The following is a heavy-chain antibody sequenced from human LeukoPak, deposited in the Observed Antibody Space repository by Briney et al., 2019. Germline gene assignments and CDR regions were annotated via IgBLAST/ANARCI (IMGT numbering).Heavy chain of an antibody. CDR3: AKDITGHNRGWYDY. CDR2: ISGSGGST. Sequence: GGSLRLSCAASSFTFSNNAMSWVRPAPGKGLECVSAISGSGGSTYYADSVKGRFTISRDNSKNTLYLQMNSLRVEDTAVYYCAKDITGHNRGWYDYWGQGTLVTVSS. D-gene: IGHD6-19*01. J-gene: IGHJ4*02. CDR1: SFTFSNNA. V-gene: IGHV3-23*01.